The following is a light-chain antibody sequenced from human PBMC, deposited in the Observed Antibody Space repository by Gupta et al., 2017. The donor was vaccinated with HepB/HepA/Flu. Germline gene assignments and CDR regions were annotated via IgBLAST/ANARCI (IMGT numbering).Light chain of an antibody. CDR1: SSDVGGDNY. V-gene: IGLV2-11*01. J-gene: IGLJ2*01. CDR2: DVN. CDR3: CSYAGSYTLVV. Sequence: QSALTQPRSVSGSPGQSVTISCTGTSSDVGGDNYVSWYRLYPGKVPKLMIYDVNKRPSGVPDRFSGSKSANTASLTISGLQADDEADYYCCSYAGSYTLVVFGGGPKLTVL.